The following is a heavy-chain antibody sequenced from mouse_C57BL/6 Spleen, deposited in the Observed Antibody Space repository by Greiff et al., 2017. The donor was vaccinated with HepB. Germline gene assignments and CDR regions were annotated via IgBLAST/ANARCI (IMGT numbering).Heavy chain of an antibody. Sequence: QVQLKESGAELMKPGASVKLSCKATGYTFTGYWMHWVKQRPGQGLEWIGNINPSNGGTNYNEKFKSKATLTVDKSSSTAYMQLSSLTSEDSAVYYCARYAMDYWGQGTSVTVSS. J-gene: IGHJ4*01. CDR2: INPSNGGT. CDR3: ARYAMDY. CDR1: GYTFTGYW. V-gene: IGHV1-53*01.